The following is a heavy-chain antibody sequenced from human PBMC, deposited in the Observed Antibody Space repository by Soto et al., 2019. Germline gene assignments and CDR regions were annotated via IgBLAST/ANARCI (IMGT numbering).Heavy chain of an antibody. V-gene: IGHV1-18*01. CDR2: INAYNGNT. Sequence: QVQLVQSGAEVKKPGASVKVSCKASGYTFTSYGISWVRQAPGQGLEWMGWINAYNGNTNYAQKLQGRVTMTTHTSTSAAYMALRGLSYGDTAVCCCSGVLPPFDPWGQGTLVTVSS. J-gene: IGHJ5*02. CDR1: GYTFTSYG. CDR3: SGVLPPFDP. D-gene: IGHD3-10*01.